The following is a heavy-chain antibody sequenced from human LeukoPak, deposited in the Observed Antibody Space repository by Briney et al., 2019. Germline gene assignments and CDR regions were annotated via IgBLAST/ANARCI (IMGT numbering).Heavy chain of an antibody. Sequence: ASVKVSCKASGYIFTDYYMHWVRQAPGQGLEWMGGIIPIFGTANYAQKFQGRVTITADESTSTAYMELSSLRSEDTAVYYCARNVPIFGVVTHLYYYYYMDVWGKGTTVTVSS. V-gene: IGHV1-69*13. CDR3: ARNVPIFGVVTHLYYYYYMDV. J-gene: IGHJ6*03. CDR1: GYIFTDYY. D-gene: IGHD3-3*01. CDR2: IIPIFGTA.